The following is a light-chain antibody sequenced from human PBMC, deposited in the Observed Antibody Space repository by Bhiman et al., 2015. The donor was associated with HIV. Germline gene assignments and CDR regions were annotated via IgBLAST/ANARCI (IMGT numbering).Light chain of an antibody. CDR2: SNN. J-gene: IGLJ3*02. V-gene: IGLV1-44*01. CDR1: GSNIESNH. CDR3: GTWDSSLGWV. Sequence: QSVLTQPPSASGTPGQRVTISCSGSGSNIESNHVHWYQQFPGTAPKLLIYSNNQRPSRVPDRFSGSKSGTSATLGITGLQTGDEADYYCGTWDSSLGWVFGGGTKLTVL.